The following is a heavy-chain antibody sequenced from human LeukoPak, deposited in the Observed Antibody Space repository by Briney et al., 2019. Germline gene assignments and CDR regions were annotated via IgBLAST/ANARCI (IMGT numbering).Heavy chain of an antibody. CDR2: IYYSGST. J-gene: IGHJ2*01. CDR3: ARNYDSSGYYIVDWYFDL. CDR1: GGSISSYY. D-gene: IGHD3-22*01. V-gene: IGHV4-59*01. Sequence: PSEPLSLTCTVSGGSISSYYWSWIPEPPGKGLEWIGYIYYSGSTNYNPSLKSRVTISVDTSKNQFSLKLSSVTAADTAVYYCARNYDSSGYYIVDWYFDLWGRGTLVTVSS.